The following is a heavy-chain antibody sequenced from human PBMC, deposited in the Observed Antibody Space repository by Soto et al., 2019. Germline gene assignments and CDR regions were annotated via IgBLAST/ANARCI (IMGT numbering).Heavy chain of an antibody. J-gene: IGHJ4*02. CDR1: GFTFGNAW. V-gene: IGHV3-15*07. Sequence: PGGSLRLSCAASGFTFGNAWMNWVRQAPGKGLEWVGRIKSKTDGGTTDYAAPVKGRFTISRDDSKNTLYLQMNSLKTEDTAVYYCTTDRPSGYYDSSGSNFDYWGQGTLVTVSS. CDR2: IKSKTDGGTT. D-gene: IGHD3-22*01. CDR3: TTDRPSGYYDSSGSNFDY.